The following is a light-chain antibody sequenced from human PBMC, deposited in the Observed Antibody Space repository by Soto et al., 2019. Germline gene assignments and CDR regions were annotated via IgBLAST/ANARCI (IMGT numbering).Light chain of an antibody. CDR1: QSVSSN. CDR3: QQYNSWPRT. V-gene: IGKV3-15*01. CDR2: GAS. Sequence: EIVMTQSPATLSVSPGERATLSCRASQSVSSNLAWYHQKPGQAPRLLIYGASTRATGTPARFSGSGSGTEFTLTISSLQDEDFAVYYCQQYNSWPRTFGQGTKVEIK. J-gene: IGKJ1*01.